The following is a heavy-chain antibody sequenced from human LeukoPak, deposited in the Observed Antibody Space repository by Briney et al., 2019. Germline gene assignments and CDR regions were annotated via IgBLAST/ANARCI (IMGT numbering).Heavy chain of an antibody. D-gene: IGHD5-12*01. CDR1: GGSISSSSYH. CDR2: IYYSGST. J-gene: IGHJ4*02. CDR3: AREPLGGSHYFDY. V-gene: IGHV4-39*07. Sequence: SETLSLTCTVSGGSISSSSYHWGWIRQPPGKGLEWIGSIYYSGSTYCNPSLKSRVTISVDTSKNQFSLKLSSVTAADTAVYYCAREPLGGSHYFDYWGQGTLVTVSS.